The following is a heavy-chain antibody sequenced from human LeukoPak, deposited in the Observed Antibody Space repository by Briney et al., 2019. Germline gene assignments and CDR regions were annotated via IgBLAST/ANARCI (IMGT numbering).Heavy chain of an antibody. CDR1: RFTFSSYA. J-gene: IGHJ5*02. Sequence: PGGSLRLSCAASRFTFSSYAMHWVRQAPGKGLEWVALISYDGSNKYYADSVKGRFTISRDNAKLYLQMNSLRSEDTAVYYCAKDGNRWLEPLASWGQGTLVTVSS. D-gene: IGHD6-19*01. CDR2: ISYDGSNK. CDR3: AKDGNRWLEPLAS. V-gene: IGHV3-30-3*01.